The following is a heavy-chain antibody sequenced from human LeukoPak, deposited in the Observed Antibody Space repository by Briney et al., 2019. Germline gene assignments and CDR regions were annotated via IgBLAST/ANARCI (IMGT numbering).Heavy chain of an antibody. CDR2: IRYDGSNK. Sequence: GGSLRLSCAASGFTFSSYWMHWVRQAPGKGLEWVAFIRYDGSNKYYADSVKGRFTISRDNAKNSLYLQMNSLRAEDTAVYYCARAGGSSDAFDIWGQGTMVTVSS. CDR1: GFTFSSYW. D-gene: IGHD6-6*01. V-gene: IGHV3-30*02. CDR3: ARAGGSSDAFDI. J-gene: IGHJ3*02.